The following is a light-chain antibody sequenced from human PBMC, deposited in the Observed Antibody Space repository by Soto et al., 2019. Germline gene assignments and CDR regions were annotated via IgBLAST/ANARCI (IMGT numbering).Light chain of an antibody. CDR3: CSYTSLSTVV. CDR1: SSDVGGYNH. Sequence: QSVLTQPASVSGSPGQSITISCTGTSSDVGGYNHVSWYQHSPGKAPKLILFAVSDRPSGVSQRFSGSKSGNTASLTISGLQAEDEAYYYCCSYTSLSTVVFGGGTKLTVL. J-gene: IGLJ2*01. CDR2: AVS. V-gene: IGLV2-14*01.